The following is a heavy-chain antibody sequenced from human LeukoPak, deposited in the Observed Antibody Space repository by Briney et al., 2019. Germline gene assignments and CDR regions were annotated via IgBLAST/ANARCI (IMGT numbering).Heavy chain of an antibody. CDR2: ISYDGSNK. Sequence: GRSLRLSCAASGFTFSSYGMHWVRQAPGKGLEWVAVISYDGSNKYYADSVKGRFTISRDNSKNTLYLQMNSLRAGDTAVYYCATDFNKGFDPWGQGTLVTVSS. J-gene: IGHJ5*02. V-gene: IGHV3-30*03. D-gene: IGHD1/OR15-1a*01. CDR3: ATDFNKGFDP. CDR1: GFTFSSYG.